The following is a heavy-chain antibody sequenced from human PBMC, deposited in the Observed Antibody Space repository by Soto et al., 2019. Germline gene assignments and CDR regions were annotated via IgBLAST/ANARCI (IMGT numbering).Heavy chain of an antibody. CDR2: IYHSGST. CDR3: ARGDGYSSSWYLRDYYYGMDV. CDR1: GYSISSGYY. J-gene: IGHJ6*02. Sequence: TSETLSLTCAVSGYSISSGYYWGWIRQPPGKGLEWIGSIYHSGSTYYNPSLKSRVTISVDTSKNQFSLKLSSVTAADTAVYYCARGDGYSSSWYLRDYYYGMDVWGQGTTVTVSS. V-gene: IGHV4-38-2*01. D-gene: IGHD6-13*01.